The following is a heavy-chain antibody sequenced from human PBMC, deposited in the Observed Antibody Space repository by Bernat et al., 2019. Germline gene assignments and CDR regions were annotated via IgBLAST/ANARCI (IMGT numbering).Heavy chain of an antibody. D-gene: IGHD2-21*01. Sequence: QLQLQESGPGLVKPSETLSLTCTVSCGPISSSRYYWGWIRQPPGKGLEWIGSIYYRGSNYYNPSLKSRVTISVDTSKNQFYLKLSNVSAADTAVYYCARLATAYSGSRTRFDPWGQGTLVTVSS. CDR2: IYYRGSN. J-gene: IGHJ5*02. CDR1: CGPISSSRYY. CDR3: ARLATAYSGSRTRFDP. V-gene: IGHV4-39*01.